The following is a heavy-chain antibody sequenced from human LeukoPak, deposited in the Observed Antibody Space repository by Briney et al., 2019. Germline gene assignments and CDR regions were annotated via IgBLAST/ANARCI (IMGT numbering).Heavy chain of an antibody. Sequence: SQTLSLTCTVSGGSISSGSYYWSWIRQPAGKGLEWIGRIYTSGSTNYNPSLKSRVTISVDTSKNQFSLKLSSVTAADTAMYYCARFTWIHWFDPWGQGTLVTVSS. J-gene: IGHJ5*02. CDR2: IYTSGST. V-gene: IGHV4-61*02. D-gene: IGHD3-16*01. CDR1: GGSISSGSYY. CDR3: ARFTWIHWFDP.